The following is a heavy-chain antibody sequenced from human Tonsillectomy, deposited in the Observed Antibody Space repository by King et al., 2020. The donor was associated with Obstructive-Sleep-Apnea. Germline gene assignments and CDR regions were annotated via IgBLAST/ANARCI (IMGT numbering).Heavy chain of an antibody. Sequence: VQLQESGPGLVKPSETLSLTCSVSGFSISSGFYWGWVRQPPGKGLEWIANIYHSGTTYYNPSLKSRVTISVDMSKDHISLTMTSMTAADTAVYYCARALTTVAWFDPWGQGSLVIVSS. CDR2: IYHSGTT. CDR3: ARALTTVAWFDP. V-gene: IGHV4-38-2*02. D-gene: IGHD4-11*01. CDR1: GFSISSGFY. J-gene: IGHJ5*02.